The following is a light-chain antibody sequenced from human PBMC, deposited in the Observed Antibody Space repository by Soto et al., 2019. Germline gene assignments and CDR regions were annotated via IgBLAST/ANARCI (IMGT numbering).Light chain of an antibody. J-gene: IGKJ1*01. CDR1: QSVSSY. CDR2: DAS. V-gene: IGKV3-11*01. CDR3: QQRSNWPCT. Sequence: EIVLTQSPATLSLSPGESAXXXXXXSQSVSSYLAWYQQKPGQAPRLLIYDASNRATGIPARFSGSGSGTDFTLTISSLEPEDFAVYYCQQRSNWPCTFGQGTKVDIK.